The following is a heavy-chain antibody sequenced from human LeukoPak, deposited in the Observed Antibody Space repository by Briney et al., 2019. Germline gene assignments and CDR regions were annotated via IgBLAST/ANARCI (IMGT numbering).Heavy chain of an antibody. V-gene: IGHV3-21*04. CDR2: ISSSSSYI. D-gene: IGHD6-19*01. Sequence: GGSLRLSCAASGFTFSSYSMNWVRQAPGKGLEWVPSISSSSSYIYYADSVKGRFTISRDNAKNTLYLQMNSLRAEDTAVYYCAAARSIAVAGTRYWGQGTLVTVSS. J-gene: IGHJ4*02. CDR1: GFTFSSYS. CDR3: AAARSIAVAGTRY.